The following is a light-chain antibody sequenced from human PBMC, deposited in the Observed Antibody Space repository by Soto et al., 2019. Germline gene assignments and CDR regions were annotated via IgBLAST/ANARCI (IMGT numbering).Light chain of an antibody. CDR3: SSFTNTITRYA. V-gene: IGLV2-11*01. Sequence: QSVLTQPRSVSGSPGQSVSISCTGTSSDVGGYNYVSWFQHHPGKAPKLIIYEVSYRPSGVSARFSGSKSGDTASLTISGLQAEDEADYYCSSFTNTITRYAFGTGTKLTVL. CDR2: EVS. J-gene: IGLJ1*01. CDR1: SSDVGGYNY.